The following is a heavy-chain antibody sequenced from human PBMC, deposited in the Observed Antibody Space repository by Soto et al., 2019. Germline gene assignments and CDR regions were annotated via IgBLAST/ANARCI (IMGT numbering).Heavy chain of an antibody. D-gene: IGHD6-13*01. CDR3: AGHSRSWYLRFDP. CDR2: IYYSGST. CDR1: GGSISSGGYY. Sequence: QVQLQESGPGLVKPSQTLSLTCTVSGGSISSGGYYWSWIRQHPGKGLEWIGYIYYSGSTYYNPSLKSRVTTSVGTSKNQFSLKLSSVTAADTAVYYCAGHSRSWYLRFDPWGQGTLVTVSS. J-gene: IGHJ5*02. V-gene: IGHV4-31*03.